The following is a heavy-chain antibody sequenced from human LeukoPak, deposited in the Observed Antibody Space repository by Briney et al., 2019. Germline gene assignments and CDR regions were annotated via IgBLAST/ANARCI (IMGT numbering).Heavy chain of an antibody. Sequence: PSETLSLTCTVSGGSISSYYWSWIRQPPGKGLEWIGYIYYSRSTNYNPSLKSRVTISVDTSKNQFSLKLSSVTAADTAVYYCARGGVVGTKFDYWGRGTLVTASS. CDR2: IYYSRST. D-gene: IGHD2-2*01. CDR3: ARGGVVGTKFDY. V-gene: IGHV4-59*01. CDR1: GGSISSYY. J-gene: IGHJ4*02.